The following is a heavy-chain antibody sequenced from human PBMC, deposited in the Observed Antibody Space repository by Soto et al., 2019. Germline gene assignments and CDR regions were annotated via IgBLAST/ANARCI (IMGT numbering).Heavy chain of an antibody. CDR3: AKDPTGWFGEFLDY. CDR2: ISGSGGST. CDR1: GFTFSSYA. J-gene: IGHJ4*02. V-gene: IGHV3-23*01. D-gene: IGHD3-10*01. Sequence: PVGSLRLSCAASGFTFSSYAMSWVRQAPGKGLEWVSAISGSGGSTYYADSVKGRFTISRDNSKNTLYLQMNSLRAEDTAVYYCAKDPTGWFGEFLDYWGQGTLVTVSS.